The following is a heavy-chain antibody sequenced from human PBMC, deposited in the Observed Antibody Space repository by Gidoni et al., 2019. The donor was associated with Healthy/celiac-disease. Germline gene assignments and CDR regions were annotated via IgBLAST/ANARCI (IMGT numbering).Heavy chain of an antibody. Sequence: HVQLVESGGGVVQPGRSLRLSCEASGFTFSSYAMHWVRQAPGKGLEWVAVISYDGSNKYYADSVKGRFTTSRDNSKNTLYLQMNSLRAEDTAVYYCARGFLEWDGWFDPWGQGTLVTVSS. CDR2: ISYDGSNK. CDR3: ARGFLEWDGWFDP. CDR1: GFTFSSYA. V-gene: IGHV3-30-3*01. J-gene: IGHJ5*02. D-gene: IGHD3-3*01.